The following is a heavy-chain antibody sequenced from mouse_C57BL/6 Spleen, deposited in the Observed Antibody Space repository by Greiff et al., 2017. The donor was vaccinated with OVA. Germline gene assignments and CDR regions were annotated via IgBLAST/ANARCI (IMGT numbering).Heavy chain of an antibody. V-gene: IGHV7-3*01. J-gene: IGHJ2*01. Sequence: EVKLVESGGGLVQPGGSLSLSCAASGFTFTDYYMSWVRQPPGKALEWLGFIRNKANGYTSASSASVKGRFTISRDNSQSILYLQMNDLRAEDSATYYCARYERGSNDDYCDYWGQGTTLTVSS. CDR2: IRNKANGYTS. CDR3: ARYERGSNDDYCDY. CDR1: GFTFTDYY. D-gene: IGHD2-12*01.